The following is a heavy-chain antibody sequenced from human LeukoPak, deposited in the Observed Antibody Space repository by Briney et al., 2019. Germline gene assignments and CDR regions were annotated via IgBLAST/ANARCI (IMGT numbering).Heavy chain of an antibody. Sequence: SETLSLTCAVYGGSFSGYYWSWIRQPPGKGLEWIGEINHSGSTNYNPSLKSRVTMSVDTSKNQFSLKLNSVTAADTAVYYCARSPRYYDSSGPLVLFDYWGQGTLVTVSS. CDR3: ARSPRYYDSSGPLVLFDY. V-gene: IGHV4-34*01. CDR2: INHSGST. D-gene: IGHD3-22*01. CDR1: GGSFSGYY. J-gene: IGHJ4*02.